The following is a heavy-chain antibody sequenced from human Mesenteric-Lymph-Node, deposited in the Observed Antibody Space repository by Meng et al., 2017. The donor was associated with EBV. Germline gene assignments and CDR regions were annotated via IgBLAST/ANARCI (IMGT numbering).Heavy chain of an antibody. CDR1: GGSVSSCGSH. Sequence: QGQWKESGRGRVKPSKPLPLTCAASGGSVSSCGSHWTWIRQPPGKGLEWIGYMYASGSTYYNPSLESRFAMSLDTYKNQFALRLTSVTAADTALYYCARGAYEGSGSKFADWGQGTLVTVSS. D-gene: IGHD3-10*01. V-gene: IGHV4-30-4*01. CDR2: MYASGST. CDR3: ARGAYEGSGSKFAD. J-gene: IGHJ4*02.